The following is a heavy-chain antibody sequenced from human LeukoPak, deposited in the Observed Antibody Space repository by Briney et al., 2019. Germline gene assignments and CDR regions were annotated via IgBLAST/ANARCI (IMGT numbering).Heavy chain of an antibody. CDR2: INPTGGST. J-gene: IGHJ4*02. CDR1: GYTFPSYF. CDR3: ARTAARRFDY. Sequence: ASVKVSCKASGYTFPSYFMHWVRQAPGQGLEWMGIINPTGGSTTYAQKFQGRVTMTRDTSTSTVYMELSSLRSDDTAVYYCARTAARRFDYWGQGTLVAVSS. D-gene: IGHD6-6*01. V-gene: IGHV1-46*01.